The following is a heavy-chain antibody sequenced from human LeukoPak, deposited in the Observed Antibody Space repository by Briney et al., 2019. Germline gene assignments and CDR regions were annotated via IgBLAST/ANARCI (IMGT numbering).Heavy chain of an antibody. D-gene: IGHD4-17*01. J-gene: IGHJ4*02. Sequence: SVKVSCKASGGTFSSYAISWVRQAPGQGLEWMGRIIPIFGTANYAQKFQGRVTITTDESTSTAYMELSSLRSKDTAVYYCAREGYGDPVDYWGQGTLVTVSS. CDR1: GGTFSSYA. CDR3: AREGYGDPVDY. CDR2: IIPIFGTA. V-gene: IGHV1-69*05.